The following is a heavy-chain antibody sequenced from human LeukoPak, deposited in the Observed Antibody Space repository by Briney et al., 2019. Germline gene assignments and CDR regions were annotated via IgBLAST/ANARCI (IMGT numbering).Heavy chain of an antibody. Sequence: GESLMISCKGSGSIFTSYWISWGRQLPGKGLEWMGRIDPSDSYTDYSPSFQGHVTISADKSISTAYLQWSSLKASDTAMYYCAGDILTGYYNEGRYWGQGTLVTVSS. CDR3: AGDILTGYYNEGRY. CDR1: GSIFTSYW. D-gene: IGHD3-9*01. J-gene: IGHJ4*02. CDR2: IDPSDSYT. V-gene: IGHV5-10-1*01.